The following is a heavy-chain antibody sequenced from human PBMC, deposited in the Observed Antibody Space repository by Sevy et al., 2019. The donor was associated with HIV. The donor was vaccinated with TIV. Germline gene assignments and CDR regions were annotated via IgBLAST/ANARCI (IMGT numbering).Heavy chain of an antibody. Sequence: SETLSLTCTVSGGSIARSSYDWGWIHQSPGKGLEWIGSIYFSGSTSYATSLRSRVTISVDTSKNQVSLKMRSVTATDTTFYYCARHGGLVDRGFDFWGQGALVTVSS. D-gene: IGHD3-10*01. CDR2: IYFSGST. J-gene: IGHJ4*02. CDR3: ARHGGLVDRGFDF. CDR1: GGSIARSSYD. V-gene: IGHV4-39*01.